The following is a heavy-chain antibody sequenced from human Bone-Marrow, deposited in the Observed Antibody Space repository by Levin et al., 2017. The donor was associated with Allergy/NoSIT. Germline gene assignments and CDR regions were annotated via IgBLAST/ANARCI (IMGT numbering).Heavy chain of an antibody. CDR1: GGSISSYY. CDR3: AGLRKSYYYYGMDV. V-gene: IGHV4-59*01. J-gene: IGHJ6*02. D-gene: IGHD3-3*01. Sequence: SETLSLTCTVSGGSISSYYWSWIRQPPGKGLEWIGYIYYSGSTNYNPSLKSRVTISVDTSKNQFSLKLSSVTAADTAVYYCAGLRKSYYYYGMDVWGQGTTVTVSS. CDR2: IYYSGST.